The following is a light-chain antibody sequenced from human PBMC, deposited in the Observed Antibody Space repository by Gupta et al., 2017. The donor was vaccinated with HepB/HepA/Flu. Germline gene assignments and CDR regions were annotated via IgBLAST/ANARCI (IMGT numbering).Light chain of an antibody. CDR3: ATWEDSLNGRV. CDR1: TSNIGSNT. V-gene: IGLV1-44*01. Sequence: SVLTQPPSASGSPGQRVTLSCSGSTSNIGSNTINWYQQLPGTAPKLLIYSNNQRPSGVPDRFSGSKSGTSASLTISGLQSEDEADYYCATWEDSLNGRVFGGGTKLTVL. J-gene: IGLJ2*01. CDR2: SNN.